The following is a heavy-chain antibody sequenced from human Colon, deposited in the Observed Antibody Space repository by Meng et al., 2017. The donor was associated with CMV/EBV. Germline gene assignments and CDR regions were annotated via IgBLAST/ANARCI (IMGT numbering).Heavy chain of an antibody. Sequence: SVKVSCKASGGTFSSYAISWVRQAPGQGLEWMGGIIPIFGTANYAQKFQGRVTITTDESTSTAYMELNSLRSEDTAVYYCASPQDYDFWSGYQYYGMDVWGQGTTVTVSS. CDR1: GGTFSSYA. CDR2: IIPIFGTA. CDR3: ASPQDYDFWSGYQYYGMDV. V-gene: IGHV1-69*05. D-gene: IGHD3-3*01. J-gene: IGHJ6*02.